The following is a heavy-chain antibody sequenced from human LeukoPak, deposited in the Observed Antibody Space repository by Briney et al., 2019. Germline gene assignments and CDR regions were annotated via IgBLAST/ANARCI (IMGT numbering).Heavy chain of an antibody. V-gene: IGHV4-59*01. D-gene: IGHD2-21*01. CDR1: GGSISSYY. Sequence: SETLFLTCTVSGGSISSYYWSWIRQPPGKGLEWIGYIYYSGSTNYNPSLKSRVTISVDTSKNQFSLKLSSVTAADTAVYYCTRGSGGESDWGQGTLVTVSS. CDR2: IYYSGST. J-gene: IGHJ4*02. CDR3: TRGSGGESD.